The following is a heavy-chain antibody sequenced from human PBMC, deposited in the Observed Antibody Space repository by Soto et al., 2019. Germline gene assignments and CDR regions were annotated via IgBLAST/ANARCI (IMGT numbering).Heavy chain of an antibody. CDR2: ISSSSSYI. D-gene: IGHD1-26*01. V-gene: IGHV3-21*01. CDR3: ARDSSSGISIVMMDYFDY. CDR1: GFTFSSYS. J-gene: IGHJ4*02. Sequence: GGSLRLSCAASGFTFSSYSMNWVRQAPGKGLEWVSSISSSSSYIYYADSVKGRFTFSRDNAKNSLYLQMNSLRAEDTAVYYCARDSSSGISIVMMDYFDYWGQGTLVTVSS.